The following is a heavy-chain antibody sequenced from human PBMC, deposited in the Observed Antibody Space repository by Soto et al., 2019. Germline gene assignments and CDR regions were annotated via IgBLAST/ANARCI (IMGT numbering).Heavy chain of an antibody. J-gene: IGHJ4*02. CDR2: IKSKTDGGTT. D-gene: IGHD2-21*02. V-gene: IGHV3-15*07. Sequence: PGGSLRLSCAASGFTFSNAWMNWVRQAPGKGLEWVGRIKSKTDGGTTDYAAPVKGRFTISRDDSKNTLYLQMNSLKTEDTAVYYCTTDPAYCGGDCYSAGFYWGQGTLVTVSS. CDR1: GFTFSNAW. CDR3: TTDPAYCGGDCYSAGFY.